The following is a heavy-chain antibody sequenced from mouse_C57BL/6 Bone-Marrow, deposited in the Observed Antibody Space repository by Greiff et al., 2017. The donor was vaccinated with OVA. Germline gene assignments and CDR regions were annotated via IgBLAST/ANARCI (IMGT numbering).Heavy chain of an antibody. CDR3: ARRWLLRAMDY. Sequence: VQLKESGGDLVKPGGSLKLSCAASGFTFSSYGMSWVRQTPDKRLEWVATISSGGSYTYYPDSVKGRFTISRDNAKNTLYLQMSSLKSEDTAMYYCARRWLLRAMDYWGQGTSVTVSS. V-gene: IGHV5-6*01. J-gene: IGHJ4*01. D-gene: IGHD2-3*01. CDR1: GFTFSSYG. CDR2: ISSGGSYT.